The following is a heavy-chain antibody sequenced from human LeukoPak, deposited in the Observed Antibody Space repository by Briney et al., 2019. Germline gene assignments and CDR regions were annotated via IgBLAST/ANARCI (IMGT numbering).Heavy chain of an antibody. J-gene: IGHJ4*02. CDR1: GFTFSSYA. CDR2: ISGSGGST. Sequence: PGGSLRLSCAASGFTFSSYAMSWVRQAPGKGQEWVSAISGSGGSTYYADSVKGRFTISRDNSKNTLYLQMNSLRAEDTAVYYCAKSFVWGSYRFFDYWGQGTLVTVSS. D-gene: IGHD3-16*02. CDR3: AKSFVWGSYRFFDY. V-gene: IGHV3-23*01.